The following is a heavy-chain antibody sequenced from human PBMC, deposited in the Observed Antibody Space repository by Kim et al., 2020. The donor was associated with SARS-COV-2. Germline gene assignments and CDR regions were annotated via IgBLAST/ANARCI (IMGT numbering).Heavy chain of an antibody. CDR2: IGSRSTYI. CDR1: GFTFSDYG. D-gene: IGHD2-15*01. J-gene: IGHJ6*02. Sequence: GGSLRLSCAASGFTFSDYGMNWVRQAPGKGLEWVSSIGSRSTYIYYTDSLKGRFTISRDTAKNSLFLHMNNLSAEDTAVYYCAIDPNVADSLMFYYYGLDVWGQGTTVTVSS. CDR3: AIDPNVADSLMFYYYGLDV. V-gene: IGHV3-21*01.